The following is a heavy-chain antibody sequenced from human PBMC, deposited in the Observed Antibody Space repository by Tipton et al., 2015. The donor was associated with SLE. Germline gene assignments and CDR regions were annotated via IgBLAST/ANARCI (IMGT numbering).Heavy chain of an antibody. D-gene: IGHD3-3*01. CDR1: GFTFGDYA. J-gene: IGHJ1*01. Sequence: SLRLSCTASGFTFGDYAMSWFRQAPGKGLEWVGFIRSKAYGGTTEYAASVKGRFTISRDDSKSIAYLQMNSLKTEDTAFYYCARAGMVITVAEYFQHWGQGTLVTVSS. CDR3: ARAGMVITVAEYFQH. CDR2: IRSKAYGGTT. V-gene: IGHV3-49*03.